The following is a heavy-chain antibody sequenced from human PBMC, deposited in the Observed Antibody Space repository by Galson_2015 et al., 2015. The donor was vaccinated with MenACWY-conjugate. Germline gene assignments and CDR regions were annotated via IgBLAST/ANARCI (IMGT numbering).Heavy chain of an antibody. CDR2: ISSGSSTI. J-gene: IGHJ6*03. Sequence: SLRLSCAASGFTFSSYRMNWVRQAPGKGLEWVSSISSGSSTIYYAGSVKGRFTISRDNARNSLYLQMNSLRAEDTAVYYCARGRGDNDFWSGYSIGMDVWGKGTTVTVSS. CDR1: GFTFSSYR. CDR3: ARGRGDNDFWSGYSIGMDV. V-gene: IGHV3-48*01. D-gene: IGHD3-3*01.